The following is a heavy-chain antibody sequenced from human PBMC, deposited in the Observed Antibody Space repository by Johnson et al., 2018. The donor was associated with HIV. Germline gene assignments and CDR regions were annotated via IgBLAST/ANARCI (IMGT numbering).Heavy chain of an antibody. D-gene: IGHD3-22*01. CDR2: ISSSGSTM. J-gene: IGHJ3*02. V-gene: IGHV3-11*04. Sequence: QVQLVESGGGLVKPGGSLRLSCAASGFSFSDYYMTWIRQAPGKGLEWVSYISSSGSTMYYADSVKGRFTISRDNAKNSLYLQMNSLRAEDTAVYYCAREYYYDSSGTPVFDIWGQGTMVTVSS. CDR3: AREYYYDSSGTPVFDI. CDR1: GFSFSDYY.